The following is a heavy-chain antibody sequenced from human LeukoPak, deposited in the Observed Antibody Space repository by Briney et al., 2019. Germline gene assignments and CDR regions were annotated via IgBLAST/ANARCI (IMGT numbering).Heavy chain of an antibody. Sequence: GGSLRLSCAASGFTFSNYGMHRVRQAPGKGLEWVAFIPYDGSNKYYADSVKGRFAISRDNSKNTLYLQMNSLRAEDTAVYYCAKDLRYGTQNYIDHWGQGTLVTVSS. J-gene: IGHJ4*02. CDR1: GFTFSNYG. V-gene: IGHV3-30*02. CDR3: AKDLRYGTQNYIDH. D-gene: IGHD2-8*01. CDR2: IPYDGSNK.